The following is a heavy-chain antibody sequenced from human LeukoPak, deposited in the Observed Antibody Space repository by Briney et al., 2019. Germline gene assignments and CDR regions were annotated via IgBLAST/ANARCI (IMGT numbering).Heavy chain of an antibody. CDR2: ISGDGGST. V-gene: IGHV3-43*02. Sequence: AGSLSLSCAASGFTFDDYAMHWVCQAPGKGLDWVSLISGDGGSTNYADSVNGRFTISRANSKNSLYLQMNSLRTADTASYYYTKVGVNYQDKSGYGTWGRGTLDSVSS. D-gene: IGHD3-22*01. J-gene: IGHJ5*02. CDR1: GFTFDDYA. CDR3: TKVGVNYQDKSGYGT.